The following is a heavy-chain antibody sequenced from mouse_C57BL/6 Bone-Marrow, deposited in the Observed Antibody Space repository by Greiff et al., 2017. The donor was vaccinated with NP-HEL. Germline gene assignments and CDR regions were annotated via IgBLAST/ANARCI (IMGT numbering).Heavy chain of an antibody. D-gene: IGHD2-2*01. CDR3: ARDRGYDVGLNY. Sequence: DVKLQESGPGLVKPSQSLSLTCSVTGYSITSGYYWNWIRQFPGNKLEWMGYISYDGSNNYNPSLKNLISITRDTSKNQFFLKLNSVTTEDTATYYCARDRGYDVGLNYWGQGTTLTVSS. V-gene: IGHV3-6*01. J-gene: IGHJ2*01. CDR1: GYSITSGYY. CDR2: ISYDGSN.